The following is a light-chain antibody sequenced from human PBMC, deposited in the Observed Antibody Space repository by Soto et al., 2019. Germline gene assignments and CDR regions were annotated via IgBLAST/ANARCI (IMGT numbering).Light chain of an antibody. J-gene: IGLJ2*01. Sequence: QSALTQPASVSGSPGQSVTISCTGTSSDIGGYIYVSWYQHHPGKAPKLLIYEVSNRPSGVSNRFSGSKSGNTASLTISGLQPEDEGNYYCTSYTSSSTLVFGGGTQLTVL. CDR1: SSDIGGYIY. CDR3: TSYTSSSTLV. V-gene: IGLV2-14*01. CDR2: EVS.